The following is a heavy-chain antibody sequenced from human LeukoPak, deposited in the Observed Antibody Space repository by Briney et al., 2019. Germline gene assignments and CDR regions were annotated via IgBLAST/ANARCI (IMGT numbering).Heavy chain of an antibody. J-gene: IGHJ4*02. CDR3: ARTMVRGVFLLPY. V-gene: IGHV1-18*01. Sequence: ASVKVSCKASGYTFTSYGISWVRQAPGQGLEWMGWISAYNGNTNYAQKLQGRVTMTTDTSTSAAYMELSSLRSEDTAVYYCARTMVRGVFLLPYWGQGTLVTVSS. D-gene: IGHD3-10*01. CDR2: ISAYNGNT. CDR1: GYTFTSYG.